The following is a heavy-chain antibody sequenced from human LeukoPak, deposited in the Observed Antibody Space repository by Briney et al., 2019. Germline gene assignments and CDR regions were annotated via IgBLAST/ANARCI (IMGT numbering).Heavy chain of an antibody. Sequence: PSETLSLTCTVSGVSISSYYRSWIRQPPGKGLEWIGYIYYSGSTNYNPSLKSRVTISVDTSKNQFSLKLSSVTAADTAVYYCARYFIPYGMDVWGQGTTVTVSS. CDR1: GVSISSYY. V-gene: IGHV4-59*01. CDR3: ARYFIPYGMDV. CDR2: IYYSGST. J-gene: IGHJ6*02. D-gene: IGHD3-9*01.